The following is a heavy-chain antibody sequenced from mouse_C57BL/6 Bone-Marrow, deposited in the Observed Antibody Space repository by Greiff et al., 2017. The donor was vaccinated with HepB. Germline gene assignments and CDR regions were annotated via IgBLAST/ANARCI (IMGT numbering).Heavy chain of an antibody. Sequence: QVQLQQPGAELVMPGASVKLSCKASGYTFTSYWMHWVKQRPGQGLEWIGEIDPSDSYTNYNQKFKGKSTLTVDKSSSTAYRQLSSLTSEDSAVYYCARFITTVVRYFDVWGTGTTVTVSS. CDR2: IDPSDSYT. V-gene: IGHV1-69*01. CDR1: GYTFTSYW. J-gene: IGHJ1*03. CDR3: ARFITTVVRYFDV. D-gene: IGHD1-1*01.